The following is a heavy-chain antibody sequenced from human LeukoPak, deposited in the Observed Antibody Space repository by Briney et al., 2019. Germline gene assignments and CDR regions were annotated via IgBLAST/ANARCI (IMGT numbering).Heavy chain of an antibody. CDR3: ARLTGYMIEDYFGY. J-gene: IGHJ4*02. CDR1: GGSFSGYY. D-gene: IGHD3-22*01. Sequence: PSETLSLTCAVYGGSFSGYYWSWIRQPPGKGLEWIGYIYYSGSTNYNPSLKSRVTISVDTSKNQFSLKLRSVTAADTAVYYCARLTGYMIEDYFGYWGQGTLVTVSS. CDR2: IYYSGST. V-gene: IGHV4-59*01.